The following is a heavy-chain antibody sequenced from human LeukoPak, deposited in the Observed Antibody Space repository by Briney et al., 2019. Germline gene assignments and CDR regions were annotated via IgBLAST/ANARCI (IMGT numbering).Heavy chain of an antibody. D-gene: IGHD3-3*01. CDR1: GFTFSSYS. CDR2: IRSSSSYI. Sequence: GGSLRLSCAASGFTFSSYSMNWVRQAPGKGLEWVSSIRSSSSYIYYADSVKGRFTISRDNAKNSLYLQMNSLRAEDTAVYYCARGPPARDFWSGYYTVIDYWGQGTLVTVSS. J-gene: IGHJ4*02. CDR3: ARGPPARDFWSGYYTVIDY. V-gene: IGHV3-21*01.